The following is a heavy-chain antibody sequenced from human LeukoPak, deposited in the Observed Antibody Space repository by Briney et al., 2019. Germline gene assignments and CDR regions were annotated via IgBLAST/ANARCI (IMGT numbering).Heavy chain of an antibody. CDR3: ARVRFLEWLCAWFDP. J-gene: IGHJ5*02. D-gene: IGHD3-3*01. CDR2: ISAYNGNT. CDR1: GYTFTSYG. Sequence: GESLKVSCKASGYTFTSYGISWVRQAPGQGLEWMGWISAYNGNTNYAQKLQGRVTMTTDTSTSTAYMELRSLRSDDTAVYYCARVRFLEWLCAWFDPWGQGTLVTVSS. V-gene: IGHV1-18*01.